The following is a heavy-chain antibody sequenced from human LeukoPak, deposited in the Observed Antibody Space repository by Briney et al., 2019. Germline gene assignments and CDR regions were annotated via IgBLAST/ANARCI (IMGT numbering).Heavy chain of an antibody. V-gene: IGHV4-39*01. Sequence: SETLSLTCTVSGGSISSSSYYWGWIRQPPGKGLEWIGSIYYSGNTYYSPSLKSRVTISVDTSKNQFSLKLSSVTAADTAVYYCARRSLAIVGATNAFDIWGQGTMVTVSS. J-gene: IGHJ3*02. D-gene: IGHD1-26*01. CDR3: ARRSLAIVGATNAFDI. CDR1: GGSISSSSYY. CDR2: IYYSGNT.